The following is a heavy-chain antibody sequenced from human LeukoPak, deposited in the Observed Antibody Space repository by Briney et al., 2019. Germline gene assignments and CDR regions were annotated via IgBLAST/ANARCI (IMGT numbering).Heavy chain of an antibody. CDR3: ARTDSSGYYYYYYYGTDV. CDR1: GGSISSYY. V-gene: IGHV4-59*01. Sequence: SETLSLTCTVSGGSISSYYWSWIRQPPGKGLEWIGYIYYSGSTNYNPSLKSRVTISVDTSKNQFSLKLSSVTAADTAVYYCARTDSSGYYYYYYYGTDVWGQGTTVTVSS. CDR2: IYYSGST. J-gene: IGHJ6*02. D-gene: IGHD3-22*01.